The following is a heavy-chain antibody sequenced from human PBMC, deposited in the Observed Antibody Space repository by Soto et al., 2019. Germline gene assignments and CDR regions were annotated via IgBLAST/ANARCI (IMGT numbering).Heavy chain of an antibody. Sequence: QVQLVQSGAEVKKPGASVKVSCKASGYTFSSYDINWVRQAPGQGLEWMGWMNPNSGETGYAQKFQGRVTMTRNTSISRAYMELSSLRSEDTAVYYRARASGLWGGILLMVYGPDYWGQGTLVTVSS. CDR3: ARASGLWGGILLMVYGPDY. CDR2: MNPNSGET. J-gene: IGHJ4*02. V-gene: IGHV1-8*01. D-gene: IGHD2-8*01. CDR1: GYTFSSYD.